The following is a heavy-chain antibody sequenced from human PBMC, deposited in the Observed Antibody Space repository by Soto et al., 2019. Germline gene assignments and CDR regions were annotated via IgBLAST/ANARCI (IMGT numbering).Heavy chain of an antibody. CDR1: GGTFSSYT. Sequence: QVQLVQSGAEVKKPGSSVKVSCKASGGTFSSYTISWVRQAPGQGLEWMGRIIPILGIANYAQKFQGRVTIAADKSTSTAYMELSSLRSEDTAVYYCARGALSVVVPAAMEGGAFDIWGQGTMVTVSS. J-gene: IGHJ3*02. D-gene: IGHD2-2*01. V-gene: IGHV1-69*02. CDR2: IIPILGIA. CDR3: ARGALSVVVPAAMEGGAFDI.